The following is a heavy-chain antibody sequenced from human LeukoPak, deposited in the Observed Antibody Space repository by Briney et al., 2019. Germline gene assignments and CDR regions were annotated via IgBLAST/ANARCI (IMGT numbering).Heavy chain of an antibody. CDR2: IHYTGST. Sequence: SETLSLTCLVSGGSISGSHWSWIRQPPGKGLEWIGYIHYTGSTDYNPSLRSRVTLSIDMSKNQFSLRLSSVTAADTAVYYCARTGGDCSSGLCDYAMDVWGQGTTVTVS. CDR1: GGSISGSH. CDR3: ARTGGDCSSGLCDYAMDV. V-gene: IGHV4-59*01. D-gene: IGHD2-21*02. J-gene: IGHJ6*02.